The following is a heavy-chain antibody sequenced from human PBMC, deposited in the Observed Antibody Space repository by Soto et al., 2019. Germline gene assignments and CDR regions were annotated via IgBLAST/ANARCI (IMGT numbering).Heavy chain of an antibody. CDR2: INPSGGST. J-gene: IGHJ3*02. V-gene: IGHV1-46*01. Sequence: GASVKVSCKASGYTFTSYYMHWVRQAPGQGLEWMGIINPSGGSTSYAQKFQGRVTMTRDTSTSTVYMELSSLRSEDTAVYYCALGVGYYDSSGYSGNDAFDIWGQGTMVTVSS. CDR3: ALGVGYYDSSGYSGNDAFDI. D-gene: IGHD3-22*01. CDR1: GYTFTSYY.